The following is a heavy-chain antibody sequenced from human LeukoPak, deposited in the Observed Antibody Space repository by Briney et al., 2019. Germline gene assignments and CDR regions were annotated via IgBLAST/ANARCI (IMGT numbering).Heavy chain of an antibody. V-gene: IGHV3-23*01. Sequence: GGTLRLSCAASGFTFSNYGMSWVRQAPGKGLEWVSGISGSGGSIYYADPVKGRFTISRDNSKNTLYLQMNSLRAEDTAVYYCAKEDGSYYYDSSSFWGTFDYWGQGTLVTVSS. J-gene: IGHJ4*02. CDR1: GFTFSNYG. CDR2: ISGSGGSI. CDR3: AKEDGSYYYDSSSFWGTFDY. D-gene: IGHD3-22*01.